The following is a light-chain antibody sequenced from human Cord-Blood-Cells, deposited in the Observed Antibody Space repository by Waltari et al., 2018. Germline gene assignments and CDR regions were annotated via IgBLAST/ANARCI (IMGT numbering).Light chain of an antibody. CDR1: SSAVGGYNY. J-gene: IGLJ2*01. CDR2: EVS. CDR3: SSYTSSSTVV. Sequence: QSALPQPASVSGSPGQSITLSCTGTSSAVGGYNYVSWYQQHPGKAPKLMIYEVSNRPSGVSNRFSGSKSGNTASLTISGLQAEDEADYYCSSYTSSSTVVFGGGTKLTVL. V-gene: IGLV2-14*01.